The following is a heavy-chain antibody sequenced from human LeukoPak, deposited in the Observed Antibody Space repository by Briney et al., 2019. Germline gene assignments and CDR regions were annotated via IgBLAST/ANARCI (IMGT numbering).Heavy chain of an antibody. CDR3: AKGPRGSHHLTPFDY. CDR2: ISGSGGGT. J-gene: IGHJ4*02. V-gene: IGHV3-23*01. D-gene: IGHD1-26*01. CDR1: GFTCSSYA. Sequence: PGGSLRLSCAASGFTCSSYAMRWVRKAPGKGLEWVSAISGSGGGTYYADSVKGRFTISRYNSKNTLSLQMNSLTAEDTAVYYCAKGPRGSHHLTPFDYWGQGTLVTVSS.